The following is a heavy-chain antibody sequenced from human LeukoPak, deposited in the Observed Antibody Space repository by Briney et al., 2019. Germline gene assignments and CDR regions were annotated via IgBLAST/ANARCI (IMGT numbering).Heavy chain of an antibody. D-gene: IGHD3-22*01. Sequence: SETLSLTCTVSGGSVSSGNYYWSWIRQPPGKGLDWIGYIYYSGSTNYNPSLKSRVTISVDTSKNQFSLRLSSVTAADTAVYYCARNPSGYFNYWGQGTLATVSS. V-gene: IGHV4-61*01. CDR1: GGSVSSGNYY. CDR3: ARNPSGYFNY. J-gene: IGHJ4*02. CDR2: IYYSGST.